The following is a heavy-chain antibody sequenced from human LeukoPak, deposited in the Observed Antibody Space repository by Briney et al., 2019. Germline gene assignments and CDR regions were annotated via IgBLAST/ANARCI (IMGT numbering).Heavy chain of an antibody. CDR3: AREDTTPQAVAGTGRNWFDP. V-gene: IGHV1-8*02. Sequence: GASVKVSCKASGYTFTSYGISWVRQAPGQGLEWMGWMNPNSGNTGYAQKFQGRVTMTRNTSISTAYMELSSLRSEDTAVYYCAREDTTPQAVAGTGRNWFDPWGQGTLVTVSS. CDR2: MNPNSGNT. J-gene: IGHJ5*02. D-gene: IGHD6-19*01. CDR1: GYTFTSYG.